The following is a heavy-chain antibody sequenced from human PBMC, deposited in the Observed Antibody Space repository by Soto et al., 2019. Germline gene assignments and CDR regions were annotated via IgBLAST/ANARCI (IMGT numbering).Heavy chain of an antibody. CDR1: GYTFTSYY. CDR3: ARDLGTNTLPH. CDR2: INPSGGST. D-gene: IGHD2-2*01. V-gene: IGHV1-46*01. Sequence: ASVKVSCKASGYTFTSYYMHWVRQAPGQGLEWMGIINPSGGSTSYAQKFQGRVTMTRDTSTSTVYMELSSLRSDDTAVYYFARDLGTNTLPHWGQGTLLTIST. J-gene: IGHJ4*02.